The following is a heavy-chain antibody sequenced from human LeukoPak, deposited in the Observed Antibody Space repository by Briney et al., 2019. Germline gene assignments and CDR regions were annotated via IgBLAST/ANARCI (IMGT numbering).Heavy chain of an antibody. D-gene: IGHD1-26*01. CDR2: VYYSGSA. CDR1: GDSISNSSYY. Sequence: PSETLSLTCTVSGDSISNSSYYWGWIRQPPGKGLEWIGSVYYSGSAYYNPSLKSRVTISVDTSKNQFSLKLSSVTAADTAVYYCPGSYLYSYYYYMDVWGKGTTVTISS. CDR3: PGSYLYSYYYYMDV. J-gene: IGHJ6*03. V-gene: IGHV4-39*07.